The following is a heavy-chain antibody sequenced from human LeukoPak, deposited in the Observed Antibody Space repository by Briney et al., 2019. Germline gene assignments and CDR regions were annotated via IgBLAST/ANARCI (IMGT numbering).Heavy chain of an antibody. D-gene: IGHD2-15*01. Sequence: GRSLRLSCAASGFTFSSYAIHWVRQAPGKGLEWVAVISYDGSNKYYGDSVKGRFTISRDNSKNTLYLQMNSLRVEDTAVYYCAKDFAKYCSGGCDFQHWGQGTLVTVSS. J-gene: IGHJ1*01. CDR1: GFTFSSYA. V-gene: IGHV3-30*18. CDR3: AKDFAKYCSGGCDFQH. CDR2: ISYDGSNK.